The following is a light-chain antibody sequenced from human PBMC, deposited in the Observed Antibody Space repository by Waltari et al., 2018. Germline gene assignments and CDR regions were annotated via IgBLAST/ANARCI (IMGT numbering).Light chain of an antibody. V-gene: IGLV2-14*03. CDR3: SSYISSSTLEL. J-gene: IGLJ2*01. CDR2: DVS. CDR1: SSDVGAYNC. Sequence: QSALTQPASVSGSPGQSITLSCTGTSSDVGAYNCVSRSQQHPGKAPKRMIFDVSNRPSGVSNRFSGSKSGNTASLTISGLQAEDEADYYCSSYISSSTLELFGGGTSLTVL.